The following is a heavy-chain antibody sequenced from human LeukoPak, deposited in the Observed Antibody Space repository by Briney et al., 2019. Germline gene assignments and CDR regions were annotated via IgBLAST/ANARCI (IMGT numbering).Heavy chain of an antibody. J-gene: IGHJ4*02. CDR3: VRSSGWSGY. V-gene: IGHV3-64D*09. Sequence: PGGSLTLSCSASGFTCSYCAMHWVRQAPGKGLEYVSAISSDGGSTYYADSVKGRFTISRDNSKKTLYLQMSSLRAEDTAVYYCVRSSGWSGYWGQGSLVTVSS. CDR1: GFTCSYCA. D-gene: IGHD6-19*01. CDR2: ISSDGGST.